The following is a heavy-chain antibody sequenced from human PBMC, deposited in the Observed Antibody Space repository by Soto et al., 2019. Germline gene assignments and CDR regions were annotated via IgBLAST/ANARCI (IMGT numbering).Heavy chain of an antibody. CDR3: ARGDWQQLVKEFDY. D-gene: IGHD6-13*01. Sequence: GGSLSLSCAASGFTFSSYSMNWVRQAPGKGLEWVSSISSSSSYIYYADSVKGRFTISRDNAKNSLYLQMNSLRAEDTAVYYCARGDWQQLVKEFDYWGQGTLVTVSS. V-gene: IGHV3-21*01. CDR2: ISSSSSYI. J-gene: IGHJ4*02. CDR1: GFTFSSYS.